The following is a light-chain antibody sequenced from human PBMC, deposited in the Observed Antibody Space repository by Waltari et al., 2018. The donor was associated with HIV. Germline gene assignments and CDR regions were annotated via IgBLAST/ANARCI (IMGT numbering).Light chain of an antibody. V-gene: IGLV1-44*01. J-gene: IGLJ3*02. Sequence: QSVLTQPTSASGPPGPKITISCSGNISNIGSNSVNWYQQFSGAAPKLLIFSNNQHPSGVPARFSGSKSGSAASLAISGLHSDDEAIYHCATWDDTLSGPVFGGGTKLTVL. CDR2: SNN. CDR1: ISNIGSNS. CDR3: ATWDDTLSGPV.